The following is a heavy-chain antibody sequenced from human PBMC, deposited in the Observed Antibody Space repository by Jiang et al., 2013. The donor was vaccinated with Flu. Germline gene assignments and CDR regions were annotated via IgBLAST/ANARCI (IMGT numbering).Heavy chain of an antibody. CDR3: ARDTSGYDFDY. CDR2: IYTSGST. Sequence: GSGLVKPSQTLSLTCTVSGGSISSGSYYWSWIRQPAGKGLEWIGRIYTSGSTNYNPSLKSRVTISVDTSKNQFSLKLSSVTAADTAVYYCARDTSGYDFDYWGQGTLVTVSS. J-gene: IGHJ4*02. V-gene: IGHV4-61*02. D-gene: IGHD5-12*01. CDR1: GGSISSGSYY.